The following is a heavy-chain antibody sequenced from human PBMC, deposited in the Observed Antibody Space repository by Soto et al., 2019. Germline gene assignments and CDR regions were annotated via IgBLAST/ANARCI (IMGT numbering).Heavy chain of an antibody. CDR1: GYTFTSYG. V-gene: IGHV1-18*01. D-gene: IGHD1-26*01. CDR3: TRDPVGGNWFDP. Sequence: QVQLVQSGVEVKKPGASVKVSCKASGYTFTSYGISWVRQAPGQGLEWMGWTNPYNGNTNYAQKPKGRXTMTTDTSTSTAYMELRSLRSDDTAVYDCTRDPVGGNWFDPWGQGTLVTVSS. J-gene: IGHJ5*02. CDR2: TNPYNGNT.